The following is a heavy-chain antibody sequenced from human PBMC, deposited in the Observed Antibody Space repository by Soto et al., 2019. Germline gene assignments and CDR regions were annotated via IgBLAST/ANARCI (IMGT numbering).Heavy chain of an antibody. CDR3: ARVLSGYDSSGYQGY. Sequence: SETLSLTCTVSGGSISSGDYYWSWIRQPPGKGLEWIGYIYYSGSTYYNPSLKSRVTISVDTSKNQLSLKLNSVTAADTSVYYCARVLSGYDSSGYQGYWGQGTLVTVSS. V-gene: IGHV4-30-4*01. J-gene: IGHJ4*02. CDR2: IYYSGST. D-gene: IGHD3-22*01. CDR1: GGSISSGDYY.